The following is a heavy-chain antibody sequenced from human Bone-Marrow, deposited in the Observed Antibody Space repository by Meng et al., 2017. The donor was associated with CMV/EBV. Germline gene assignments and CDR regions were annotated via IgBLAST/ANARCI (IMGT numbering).Heavy chain of an antibody. CDR1: GFTFSSYW. V-gene: IGHV3-23*01. J-gene: IGHJ4*02. Sequence: GGSLRLSCAASGFTFSSYWMSWVRQAPGKGLEWVSAISGSGGSTYYADSVKGRFTISRDNAKNSLYLQMNSLRAEDTALYYCARDGVRGLDYWGQGTLVTVSS. CDR3: ARDGVRGLDY. D-gene: IGHD3-10*01. CDR2: ISGSGGST.